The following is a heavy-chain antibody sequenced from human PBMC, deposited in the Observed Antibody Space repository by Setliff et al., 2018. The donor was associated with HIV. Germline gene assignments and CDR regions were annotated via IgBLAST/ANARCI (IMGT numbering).Heavy chain of an antibody. CDR3: ARGQDLGATWTGYYYYYMDV. D-gene: IGHD1-26*01. Sequence: SETLSLTCAVYGGSFSGYYWNWIRQPPGKGLEWVGEINLIGRTNYNPSLKSRVTISLDTSKNQFSLKLSSVTAADTAVYYCARGQDLGATWTGYYYYYMDVWGKGTTVTVSS. CDR2: INLIGRT. CDR1: GGSFSGYY. V-gene: IGHV4-34*01. J-gene: IGHJ6*03.